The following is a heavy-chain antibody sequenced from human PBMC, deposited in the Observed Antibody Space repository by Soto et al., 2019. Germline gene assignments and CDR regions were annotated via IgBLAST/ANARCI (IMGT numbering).Heavy chain of an antibody. V-gene: IGHV3-23*01. D-gene: IGHD6-19*01. CDR2: ISAGGDRT. CDR1: GFPFTTYA. J-gene: IGHJ4*02. Sequence: PGGSLRLSCAASGFPFTTYAVAWVRQAPGKGLDWVSTISAGGDRTYYADSVKGRFTISRDNSKNTLFLQMNSLRADDTAIYYCTKGQEVEVAGYFVSWGQGTLVTVSS. CDR3: TKGQEVEVAGYFVS.